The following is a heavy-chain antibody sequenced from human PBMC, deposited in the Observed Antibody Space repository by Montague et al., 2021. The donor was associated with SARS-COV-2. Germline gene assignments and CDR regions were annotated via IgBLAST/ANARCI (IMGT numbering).Heavy chain of an antibody. CDR3: ARDHRTIVFMVYYYGMDA. CDR1: GGSISSYY. D-gene: IGHD5/OR15-5a*01. CDR2: IYPSGST. V-gene: IGHV4-4*07. Sequence: SETLSLTCTVSGGSISSYYWSWIRQPARKGLEWIGRIYPSGSTNYNPSLKSRVTMSVDTSKNQFSLKLSSVTAADTAVYYCARDHRTIVFMVYYYGMDAWGQGTTVTVSS. J-gene: IGHJ6*02.